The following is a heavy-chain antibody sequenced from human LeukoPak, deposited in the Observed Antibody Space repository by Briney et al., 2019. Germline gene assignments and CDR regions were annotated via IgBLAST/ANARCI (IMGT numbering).Heavy chain of an antibody. Sequence: PSETLSLTCTVSGASISSSTYYWGWIRQPPGKGLEWIGSIYYSGTTDYNPSLKSRVTISVDTSKNQFSLKLNSVTAADTAVYYCASRKLGNDYWGQGTLVTVSS. D-gene: IGHD7-27*01. J-gene: IGHJ4*02. CDR1: GASISSSTYY. V-gene: IGHV4-39*07. CDR3: ASRKLGNDY. CDR2: IYYSGTT.